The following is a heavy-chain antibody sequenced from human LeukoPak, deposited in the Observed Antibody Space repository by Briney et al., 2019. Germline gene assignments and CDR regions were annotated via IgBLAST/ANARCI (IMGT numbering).Heavy chain of an antibody. J-gene: IGHJ4*02. CDR3: ADEASY. D-gene: IGHD5-24*01. Sequence: SGTLSLTCGISGGPISSSNWWTWVRQPPGKGLEWIGEIYPGGSTNYSPSLKSRVTISIDKSKTQFSLKLTSVTAADTAVYYCADEASYWGQGTLVTVSS. CDR1: GGPISSSNW. CDR2: IYPGGST. V-gene: IGHV4-4*02.